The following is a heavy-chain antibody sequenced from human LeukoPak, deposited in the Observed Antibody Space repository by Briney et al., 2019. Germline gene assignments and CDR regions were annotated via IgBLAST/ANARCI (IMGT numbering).Heavy chain of an antibody. CDR1: GFTFSSYG. CDR3: AKFNGGSNYYYYYGMDV. D-gene: IGHD1-26*01. J-gene: IGHJ6*02. Sequence: PGGSLRLSCAASGFTFSSYGMHWVRQAPGKGLEWVAVIWYDGSNKYYVDSVKGRFTISRDNSKNTLYLEMTSLRAEDTAVYYCAKFNGGSNYYYYYGMDVWGQGTTVTVSS. V-gene: IGHV3-33*06. CDR2: IWYDGSNK.